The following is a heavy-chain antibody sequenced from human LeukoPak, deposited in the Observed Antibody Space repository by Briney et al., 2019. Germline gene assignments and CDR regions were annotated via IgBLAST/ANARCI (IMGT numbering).Heavy chain of an antibody. CDR2: IYYSGST. V-gene: IGHV4-39*01. Sequence: SETLSLTCTVSGGSISGSSYYWGWIRQPPGKGLEWIGSIYYSGSTYYNPSLKSRVTISVDTSKNQFSLKLSSVTAADTAVYYCARLRMDYYGSGSYGDYWGQGTLVTVSS. D-gene: IGHD3-10*01. CDR1: GGSISGSSYY. CDR3: ARLRMDYYGSGSYGDY. J-gene: IGHJ4*02.